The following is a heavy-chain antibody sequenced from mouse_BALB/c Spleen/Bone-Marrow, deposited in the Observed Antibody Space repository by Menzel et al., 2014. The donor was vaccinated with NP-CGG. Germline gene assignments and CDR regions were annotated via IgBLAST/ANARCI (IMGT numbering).Heavy chain of an antibody. Sequence: EVMLVESGAELVKPGASVKLSCTASGFNIKDTYMHWVKQRPEQGLEWIGRIDPASGNTKYDPKFQGKATITADTSSNTAYLQLSSLTSEDTAVYYYASYYYGSSGFAYWGQGTLVTVSA. CDR2: IDPASGNT. V-gene: IGHV14-3*02. CDR1: GFNIKDTY. J-gene: IGHJ3*01. CDR3: ASYYYGSSGFAY. D-gene: IGHD1-1*01.